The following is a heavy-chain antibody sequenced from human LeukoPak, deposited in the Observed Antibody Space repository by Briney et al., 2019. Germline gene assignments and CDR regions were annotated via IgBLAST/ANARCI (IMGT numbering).Heavy chain of an antibody. J-gene: IGHJ4*02. D-gene: IGHD3-22*01. CDR2: ISGSGGST. Sequence: PGGSLRLSCAVSGVTLSNYGMSWVRQAPGKGLEWVAGISGSGGSTNYADSVKSRFTISRDSPKNTLYLQMNSLRAEDTAVYFCAKRGVVIRVILVGFHKEANYFDSWGQGALVTVSS. CDR3: AKRGVVIRVILVGFHKEANYFDS. CDR1: GVTLSNYG. V-gene: IGHV3-23*01.